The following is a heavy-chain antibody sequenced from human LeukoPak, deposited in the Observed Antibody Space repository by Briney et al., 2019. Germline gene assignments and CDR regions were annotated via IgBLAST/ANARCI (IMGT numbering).Heavy chain of an antibody. CDR2: IGKDGSGN. V-gene: IGHV3-7*01. D-gene: IGHD3/OR15-3a*01. Sequence: TGGSLRLSCAVSGFSLSRYWMSWVRQAPGKGLEWVANIGKDGSGNHYVDSVKGRFTISRDNAKNSLYLQMNSLRADDTAVYYCARDLDYYATDYWGQGTLVTVSS. CDR1: GFSLSRYW. J-gene: IGHJ4*02. CDR3: ARDLDYYATDY.